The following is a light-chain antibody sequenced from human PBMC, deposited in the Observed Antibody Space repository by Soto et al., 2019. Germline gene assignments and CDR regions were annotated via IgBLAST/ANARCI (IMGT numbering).Light chain of an antibody. V-gene: IGKV3-20*01. CDR3: QQYGDSPYT. J-gene: IGKJ2*01. CDR1: QSVNNNF. CDR2: GAS. Sequence: EIALTQSPATLSLSPGERAALSCGASQSVNNNFLAWYQQIPGQAPRLLIYGASSRASGIPARFSGSGSGTDFTLTISRLEPEDFAVYYCQQYGDSPYTFGHGTKLQIK.